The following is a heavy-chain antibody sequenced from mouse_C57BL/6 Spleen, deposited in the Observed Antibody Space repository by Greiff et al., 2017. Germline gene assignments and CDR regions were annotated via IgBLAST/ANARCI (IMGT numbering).Heavy chain of an antibody. V-gene: IGHV1-64*01. CDR1: GYTFTSYW. Sequence: QVQLQQPGAELVKPGASVKLSCKASGYTFTSYWMHWVKQRPGQGLEWIGMIHPNSGSTNYNEKFKSKATLTVDKSSSTAYMQLSSLTSEDSAVYYCARTGGLISYYFDYWGQGTTLTVSS. CDR2: IHPNSGST. D-gene: IGHD3-3*01. CDR3: ARTGGLISYYFDY. J-gene: IGHJ2*01.